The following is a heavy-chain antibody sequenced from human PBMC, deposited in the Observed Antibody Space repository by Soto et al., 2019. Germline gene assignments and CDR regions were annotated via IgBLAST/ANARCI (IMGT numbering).Heavy chain of an antibody. J-gene: IGHJ6*02. D-gene: IGHD4-17*01. CDR3: ARVTPGKNDYYYYGMDV. CDR2: ISSSSSYI. CDR1: GFTFSSYS. Sequence: EVQLVESGGGLVKPGGSLRLSCAASGFTFSSYSMNWVRQAPGKGLEWVSSISSSSSYIYYADSVKGRFTISRDNAKNSLYLQMNSLRAEDTAVYYCARVTPGKNDYYYYGMDVWGQGTTVTVSS. V-gene: IGHV3-21*01.